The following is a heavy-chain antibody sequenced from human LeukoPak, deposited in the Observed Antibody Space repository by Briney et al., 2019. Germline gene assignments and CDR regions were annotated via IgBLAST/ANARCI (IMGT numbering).Heavy chain of an antibody. V-gene: IGHV3-30-3*01. J-gene: IGHJ4*02. CDR3: ARAYDSSEDDY. Sequence: GGSLRLSCAASGFTFSSYAMHWVRQAPGKGLEWVAVISYDGSNKYCADSVKGRFTISRDNSKNTLYLQMNSLRAEDTAVYYCARAYDSSEDDYWGQGTLVTVSS. CDR2: ISYDGSNK. D-gene: IGHD3-22*01. CDR1: GFTFSSYA.